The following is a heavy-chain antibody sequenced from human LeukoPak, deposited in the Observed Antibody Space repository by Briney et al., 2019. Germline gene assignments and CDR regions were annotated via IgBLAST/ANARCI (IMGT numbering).Heavy chain of an antibody. CDR2: ISGSGGST. D-gene: IGHD6-6*01. J-gene: IGHJ4*02. V-gene: IGHV3-23*01. CDR3: AKDNKQLVGFDY. CDR1: GFTFSSCA. Sequence: TGGSLRLSCAASGFTFSSCAMSWVRQAPGKGLEWVSAISGSGGSTYYADSVKGRFTISRDNSKNTLYLQMNSVKAEDTAVYYCAKDNKQLVGFDYWGKGTLVTVSS.